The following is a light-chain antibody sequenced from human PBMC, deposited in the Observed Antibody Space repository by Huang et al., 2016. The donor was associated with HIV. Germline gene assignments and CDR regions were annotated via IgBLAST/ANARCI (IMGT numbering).Light chain of an antibody. J-gene: IGKJ3*01. Sequence: IVLPQSPGTLSLSPGERATLSCRASQSVSSSYLAWFQQKPGQAPRLLIYGTSNRATGIPDRFSGSWSATDFTLIISRLEPEDFAVYWCQQYGSSPLTFGPGTKVEIK. CDR1: QSVSSSY. CDR2: GTS. V-gene: IGKV3-20*01. CDR3: QQYGSSPLT.